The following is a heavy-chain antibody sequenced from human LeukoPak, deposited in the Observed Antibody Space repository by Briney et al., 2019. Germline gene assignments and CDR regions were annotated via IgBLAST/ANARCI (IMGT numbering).Heavy chain of an antibody. CDR2: IYYSGGT. CDR1: GGSISSNGYY. Sequence: SETLSLTCTVSGGSISSNGYYWAWFRQPPGKVLEWIGSIYYSGGTYYNPSLKSRVTISIDTSKNQFSLKLRSVTAADTAVYYCVRDGNALWGQGTLVTVSS. J-gene: IGHJ4*02. D-gene: IGHD1-1*01. CDR3: VRDGNAL. V-gene: IGHV4-39*07.